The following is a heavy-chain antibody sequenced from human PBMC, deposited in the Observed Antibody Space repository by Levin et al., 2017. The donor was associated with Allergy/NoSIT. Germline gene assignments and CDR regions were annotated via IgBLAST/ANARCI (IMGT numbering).Heavy chain of an antibody. CDR1: GFTFSNFA. Sequence: GGSLRLSCEASGFTFSNFAMSWVRQTPGKGLEWVSTISASGGTTYYADSVKGRFNISRDNSKKKLYLQMNSLRAEETAVYYCAKDLLTWNYGDTFDIWGQGALVTVA. D-gene: IGHD1-7*01. V-gene: IGHV3-23*01. J-gene: IGHJ3*02. CDR3: AKDLLTWNYGDTFDI. CDR2: ISASGGTT.